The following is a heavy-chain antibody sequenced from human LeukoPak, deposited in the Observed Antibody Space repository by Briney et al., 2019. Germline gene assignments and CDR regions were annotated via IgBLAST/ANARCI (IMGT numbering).Heavy chain of an antibody. D-gene: IGHD3-9*01. CDR1: GFTFSSYS. V-gene: IGHV3-21*04. CDR3: AKDGILTGYPYYFDY. CDR2: ISSSSSYI. Sequence: PGGSLRLSCAASGFTFSSYSMNWVRQAPGKGLEWVSSISSSSSYIYYADSVKGRFTISRDNAKNSLYLQMNSLRAEDTAVYYCAKDGILTGYPYYFDYWGQGTLVTVSS. J-gene: IGHJ4*02.